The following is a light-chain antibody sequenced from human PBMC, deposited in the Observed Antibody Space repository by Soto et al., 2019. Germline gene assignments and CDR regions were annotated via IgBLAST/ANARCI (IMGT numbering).Light chain of an antibody. J-gene: IGLJ2*01. V-gene: IGLV3-1*01. CDR2: EGR. Sequence: SYELTQPHSVSASQGQTASIYCSGDKLGDKYFCWYQQKPGQSPVLVIYEGRKRPSGIPERFSGSISGSTATLTISGTQAMDEADYYCLALDTTSVVFGGGTKLTV. CDR3: LALDTTSVV. CDR1: KLGDKY.